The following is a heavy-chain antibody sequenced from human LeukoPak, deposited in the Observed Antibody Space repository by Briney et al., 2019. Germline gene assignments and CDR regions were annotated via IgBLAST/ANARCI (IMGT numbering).Heavy chain of an antibody. D-gene: IGHD2-15*01. J-gene: IGHJ4*02. CDR2: ISYDGSNK. Sequence: PGRSLRLSCAASGFTFSSYAMHWVRQAPGKGLKWVAVISYDGSNKYYADSEKGRFTISRDNSKNTLYLQMNSLRAEDTAVYYCAKDPPCSGGTCYGYFESWGQGTLVTVSS. V-gene: IGHV3-30-3*01. CDR3: AKDPPCSGGTCYGYFES. CDR1: GFTFSSYA.